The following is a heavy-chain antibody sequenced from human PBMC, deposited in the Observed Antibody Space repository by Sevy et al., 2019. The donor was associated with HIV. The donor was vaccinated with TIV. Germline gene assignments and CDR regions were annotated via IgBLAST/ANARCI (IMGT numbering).Heavy chain of an antibody. J-gene: IGHJ3*02. V-gene: IGHV3-23*01. CDR1: EFTFSSHA. CDR3: ARDGRGISAFDI. CDR2: ISGNGENT. D-gene: IGHD3-3*02. Sequence: GGSLRLSCAASEFTFSSHAVSWVRQAPGKGLEWVSAISGNGENTHYADSVRGRFTISRDNFKITLYLHMSTLRAEDTALYYCARDGRGISAFDIWGQGTMVTVSS.